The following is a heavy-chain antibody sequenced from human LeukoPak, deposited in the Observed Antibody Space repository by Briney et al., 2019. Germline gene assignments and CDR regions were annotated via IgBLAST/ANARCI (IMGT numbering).Heavy chain of an antibody. D-gene: IGHD6-19*01. V-gene: IGHV3-30*02. CDR1: GFTFSNYA. J-gene: IGHJ1*01. CDR3: AKEPRLGSSGWPGNFQH. CDR2: IQYDGSEK. Sequence: GGSLRLSCAASGFTFSNYAMHWVRQAPGKGLEWVAFIQYDGSEKYYGDSVKGRFIISRDNSKSTLYLQMTSLRPEDTAVYYCAKEPRLGSSGWPGNFQHWGQGTLVTVSS.